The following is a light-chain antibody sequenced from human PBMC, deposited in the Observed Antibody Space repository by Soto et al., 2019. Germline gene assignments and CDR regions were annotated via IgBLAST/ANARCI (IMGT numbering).Light chain of an antibody. CDR2: GAS. CDR3: QQYDNWPHT. J-gene: IGKJ1*01. CDR1: QTVSGSY. Sequence: LAPADGATLSCRASQTVSGSYVAWYQQKPGQAPRLLIYGASIRATGIPSRFSGRGSGTEFTLTISSLQSVDFAVYYCQQYDNWPHTFGQGTKVDI. V-gene: IGKV3-15*01.